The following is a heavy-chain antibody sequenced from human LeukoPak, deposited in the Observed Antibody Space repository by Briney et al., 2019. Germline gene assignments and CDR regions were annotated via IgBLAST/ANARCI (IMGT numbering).Heavy chain of an antibody. CDR3: VRGQVLADY. Sequence: PSETLSLTCAVYGGSFSGYYWSWIRQPPGKGLEWIGYIYYSGSTNYNPSLKSRVTISVDTSKNQFSLKLNSVTAADTAVYYCVRGQVLADYWGQGALVTVSS. CDR2: IYYSGST. D-gene: IGHD2/OR15-2a*01. J-gene: IGHJ4*02. V-gene: IGHV4-59*01. CDR1: GGSFSGYY.